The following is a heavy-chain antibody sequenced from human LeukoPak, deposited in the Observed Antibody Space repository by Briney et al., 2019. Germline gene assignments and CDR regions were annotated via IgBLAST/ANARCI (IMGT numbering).Heavy chain of an antibody. V-gene: IGHV3-23*01. D-gene: IGHD3-3*01. CDR3: AKEKSDYDFWSGYYYY. CDR2: ISGSGGST. Sequence: GGSLRLSCAASGFTFSSYAMSWVRQAPGKGLEWVSAISGSGGSTYYADSVKGRFTISRDNSKNTLYLQMNGLRAEDTAVYYCAKEKSDYDFWSGYYYYWGQGALVTVSS. CDR1: GFTFSSYA. J-gene: IGHJ4*02.